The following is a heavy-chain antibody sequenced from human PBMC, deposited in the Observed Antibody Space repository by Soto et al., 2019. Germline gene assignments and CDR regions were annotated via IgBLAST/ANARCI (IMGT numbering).Heavy chain of an antibody. CDR2: VYHDGTT. CDR3: ARGAYNDYQGYLDP. J-gene: IGHJ5*02. D-gene: IGHD4-4*01. Sequence: SETLSLTCAVSGSSISSGYYWGWVRQPPGKGLEWIGTVYHDGTTYYNPSLESRVTISVDTSKNQFSLKLNSLTAADSAVHSCARGAYNDYQGYLDPWGQGTLVTVSS. CDR1: GSSISSGYY. V-gene: IGHV4-38-2*01.